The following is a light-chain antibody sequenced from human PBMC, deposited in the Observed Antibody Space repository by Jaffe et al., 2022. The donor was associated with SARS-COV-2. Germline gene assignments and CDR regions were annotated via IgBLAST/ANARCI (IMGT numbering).Light chain of an antibody. V-gene: IGKV3-20*01. CDR1: QSVSGRY. CDR2: GAS. J-gene: IGKJ2*01. CDR3: QQYGSSPRYT. Sequence: EIVLTQSPGTLSLSPGERATLSCRASQSVSGRYLAWYQQKPGQAPRLLIYGASSRATGIPDRFSGSGSGTDFTLTISRLEPEDFAVYYCQQYGSSPRYTFGQGTKLEIK.